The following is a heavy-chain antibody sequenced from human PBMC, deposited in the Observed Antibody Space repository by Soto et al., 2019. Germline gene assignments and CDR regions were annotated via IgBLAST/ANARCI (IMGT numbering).Heavy chain of an antibody. CDR3: ARDEEITIFGVVTDYGMAV. J-gene: IGHJ6*02. CDR2: ISAYNGNT. CDR1: GYTFTSYG. V-gene: IGHV1-18*01. D-gene: IGHD3-3*01. Sequence: QVQLVQSGAEVKKPGASVKVSCKASGYTFTSYGISWVRQAPGQGLEWMGWISAYNGNTNYAQKLQGRVTMTTDTSRSTAYMELRGLSSYDTAVYYCARDEEITIFGVVTDYGMAVWGQGTTVTVSS.